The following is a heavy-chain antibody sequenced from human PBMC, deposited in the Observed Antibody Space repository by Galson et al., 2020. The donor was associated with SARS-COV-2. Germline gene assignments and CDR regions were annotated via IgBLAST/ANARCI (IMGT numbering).Heavy chain of an antibody. Sequence: SETLSLTCTVSGGSVSSGSYYWSWIRQPPGKGLEWIGYIYYSGSTNYNPSLKSRVTISVDTSKNQFSLKLSSVTAADTAVYYCARVHSSYIAVADVWGQGTLVTVSS. V-gene: IGHV4-61*01. D-gene: IGHD6-19*01. CDR1: GGSVSSGSYY. CDR2: IYYSGST. J-gene: IGHJ4*02. CDR3: ARVHSSYIAVADV.